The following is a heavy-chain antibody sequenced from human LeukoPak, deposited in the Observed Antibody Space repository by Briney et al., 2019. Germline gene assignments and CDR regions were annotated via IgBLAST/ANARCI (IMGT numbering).Heavy chain of an antibody. CDR2: INQDGSKE. CDR1: GFTFSNYW. J-gene: IGHJ4*02. Sequence: GGSLRLSCAASGFTFSNYWMTWVRQAPGKGLEWVAHINQDGSKEYYMDSVKARFTISRDNAKNSLSLQMNSLRAEDTAVYYCARPPGPMVRGIIGYWGQGTLVTVSS. CDR3: ARPPGPMVRGIIGY. V-gene: IGHV3-7*01. D-gene: IGHD3-10*01.